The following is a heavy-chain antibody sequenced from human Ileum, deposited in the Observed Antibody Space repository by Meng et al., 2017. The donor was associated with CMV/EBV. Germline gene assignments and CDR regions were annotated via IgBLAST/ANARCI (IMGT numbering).Heavy chain of an antibody. CDR2: INPNSGDT. V-gene: IGHV1-2*06. Sequence: ASVTVSCKASGYTFTAHYLHWLRQAPRQGLEWMGRINPNSGDTNYAQKFQARVTMTRDTSISTTYMELSRLRSDDAAVYYCARVRDSTGYYWKDWFDPWGQGTLVTVSS. CDR3: ARVRDSTGYYWKDWFDP. CDR1: GYTFTAHY. J-gene: IGHJ5*02. D-gene: IGHD3-22*01.